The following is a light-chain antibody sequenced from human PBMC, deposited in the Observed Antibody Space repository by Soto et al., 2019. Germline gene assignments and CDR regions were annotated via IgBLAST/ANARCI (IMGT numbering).Light chain of an antibody. V-gene: IGLV1-40*01. CDR1: SSKIGAGYD. Sequence: QSVLTQPPSVSGPQGQRATISCTASSSKIGAGYDVHWYQQLPGTAPKLLIYGNTNRPSGVPDRFSGSKSGTSASLAITGLQAEDEADYYCQSYDSSLSAWVFGGGTKLTVL. CDR2: GNT. CDR3: QSYDSSLSAWV. J-gene: IGLJ3*02.